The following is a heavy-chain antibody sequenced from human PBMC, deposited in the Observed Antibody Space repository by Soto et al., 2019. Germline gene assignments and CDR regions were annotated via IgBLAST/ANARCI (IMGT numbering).Heavy chain of an antibody. D-gene: IGHD3-10*01. CDR2: INPNSGGT. CDR1: GYTFTGYY. Sequence: ASVKVSCKASGYTFTGYYMHWVRQAPGQGLEWMGWINPNSGGTNYAQKFQGWVTMTRDTSNSTAYMELSRLRSDDTAVYYCARVGSLSGDAFDIWGQGTMVTVSS. V-gene: IGHV1-2*04. CDR3: ARVGSLSGDAFDI. J-gene: IGHJ3*02.